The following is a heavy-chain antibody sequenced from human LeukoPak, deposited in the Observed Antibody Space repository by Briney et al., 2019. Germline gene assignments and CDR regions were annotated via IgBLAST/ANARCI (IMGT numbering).Heavy chain of an antibody. V-gene: IGHV3-23*01. Sequence: GGSLRLSCAASGFTFSSYAMSWVRQAPGKGLEWVSAISRSGGGTAYADSVKGRFTISRDNSKNTLYLQMNSLRAEDTAVYYCAKELYYYDSSGYYPLYYFDYWGQGTLVTVSS. CDR3: AKELYYYDSSGYYPLYYFDY. CDR2: ISRSGGGT. J-gene: IGHJ4*02. D-gene: IGHD3-22*01. CDR1: GFTFSSYA.